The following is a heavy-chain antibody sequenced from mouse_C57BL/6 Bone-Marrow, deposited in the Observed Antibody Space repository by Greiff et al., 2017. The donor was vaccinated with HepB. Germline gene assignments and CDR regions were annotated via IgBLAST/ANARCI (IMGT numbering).Heavy chain of an antibody. CDR2: IDPSDSYT. V-gene: IGHV1-59*01. D-gene: IGHD2-4*01. CDR3: ARSLYDYDDGGFAY. CDR1: GYTFTSYW. J-gene: IGHJ3*01. Sequence: VQLQQPGAELVRPGTSVKLSCKASGYTFTSYWMHWVKQRPGQGLEWIGVIDPSDSYTNYNQKFKGKATLTVDTSSSTAYMQLSSLTSEDSAVYYCARSLYDYDDGGFAYWGQGTLVTVSA.